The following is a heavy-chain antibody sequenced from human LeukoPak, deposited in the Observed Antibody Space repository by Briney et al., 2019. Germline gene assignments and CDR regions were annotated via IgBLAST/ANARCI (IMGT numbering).Heavy chain of an antibody. Sequence: PSGTLSLTCAVSGGSSSSSNWWNWVRPPPGKGLEWIGEIDHSGRTNYNPSLKSRVTISVDKSKNQISLKLSSVTAADTAVYYCASKEYCYYGMDVWGQGTTVTVSS. CDR2: IDHSGRT. V-gene: IGHV4-4*02. J-gene: IGHJ6*01. CDR3: ASKEYCYYGMDV. CDR1: GGSSSSSNW.